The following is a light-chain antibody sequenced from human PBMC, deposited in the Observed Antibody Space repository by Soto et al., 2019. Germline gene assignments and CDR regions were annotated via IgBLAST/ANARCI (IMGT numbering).Light chain of an antibody. CDR1: SSDVGGYNY. V-gene: IGLV2-14*01. CDR3: SSYTISRTLGEV. Sequence: QSALTQPASVSGSPGQAITISCTGTSSDVGGYNYVSWYQQHPGKAPKLMIYDVSNRPSGVSNRFSGSKSGNTASLAISGLQAEDEADYYCSSYTISRTLGEVFGGGTKVTVL. J-gene: IGLJ2*01. CDR2: DVS.